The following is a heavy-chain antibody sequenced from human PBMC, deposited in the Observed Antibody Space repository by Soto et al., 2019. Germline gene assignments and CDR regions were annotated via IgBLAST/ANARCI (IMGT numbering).Heavy chain of an antibody. CDR2: INPKFGDT. CDR3: ARNMDYYYGPGSGNGHGF. CDR1: GYTFTAYY. V-gene: IGHV1-2*02. Sequence: QEQLVQSGAEVKEPGDSVRVSCEASGYTFTAYYIHWVRQAPGQGLEWMGWINPKFGDTTYAQDFQGRVSMTRDMSISTVYMELSRLTSDDTAIYYCARNMDYYYGPGSGNGHGFWGQGTTVTVFS. J-gene: IGHJ6*02. D-gene: IGHD3-10*01.